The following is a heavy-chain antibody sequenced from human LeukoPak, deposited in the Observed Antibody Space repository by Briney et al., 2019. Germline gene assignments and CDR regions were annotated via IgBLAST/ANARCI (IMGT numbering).Heavy chain of an antibody. J-gene: IGHJ4*02. CDR3: ARSFVVPAAIFDY. V-gene: IGHV4-30-4*08. D-gene: IGHD2-2*01. CDR1: GGSISSGDYY. Sequence: PSETLSLTCTVSGGSISSGDYYWSWIRQPPGKGLEWIGYIYYSGSTYYNPSLKSRVTISVDTSKSQFSLKLSSVTAADTAVYYCARSFVVPAAIFDYWGQGTLVTVSS. CDR2: IYYSGST.